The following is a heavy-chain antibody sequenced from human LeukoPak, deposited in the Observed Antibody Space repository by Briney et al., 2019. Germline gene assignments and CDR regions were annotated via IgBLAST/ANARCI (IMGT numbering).Heavy chain of an antibody. D-gene: IGHD1-26*01. CDR1: GFTFSSYT. CDR2: ISSSSSYI. CDR3: ARVANLGAGSFDH. Sequence: PGGSLRPSCAASGFTFSSYTMNWVRQAPGKGLEWVSSISSSSSYIYYADSVKGRFTISRDNAKNSLYLQMNSLRAEDTAVYYCARVANLGAGSFDHWGQGTLVTVSS. V-gene: IGHV3-21*01. J-gene: IGHJ4*02.